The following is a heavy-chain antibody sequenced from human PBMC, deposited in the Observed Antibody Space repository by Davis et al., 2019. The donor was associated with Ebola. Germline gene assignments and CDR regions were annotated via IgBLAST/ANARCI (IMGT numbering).Heavy chain of an antibody. D-gene: IGHD2-2*01. CDR1: GFTFSSYA. Sequence: PGGSLRLSCAASGFTFSSYAMHWVRQAPGKGLEYVSAISSNGGSTYYANSVKGRFTISRDNSKNTLYLQMGSLRAEDMAVYYCARGGAVVPAAIVYWGQGTLVTVSS. V-gene: IGHV3-64*01. CDR3: ARGGAVVPAAIVY. J-gene: IGHJ4*02. CDR2: ISSNGGST.